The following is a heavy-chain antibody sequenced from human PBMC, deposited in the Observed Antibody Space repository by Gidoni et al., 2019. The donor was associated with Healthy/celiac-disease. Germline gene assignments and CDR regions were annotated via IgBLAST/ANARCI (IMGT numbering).Heavy chain of an antibody. V-gene: IGHV1-69*04. CDR3: AREDIFGDPIRPELGFDY. D-gene: IGHD3-10*02. CDR1: GGTFSSYA. CDR2: IIPILGIA. J-gene: IGHJ4*02. Sequence: QVQLVQSGAEVKKPWSSVKVSCKASGGTFSSYAISWVRQAPGQGLEWMGRIIPILGIANYAQKFQGRVTITADKSTSTAYMELSSLRSEDTAVYYCAREDIFGDPIRPELGFDYWGQGTLVTVSS.